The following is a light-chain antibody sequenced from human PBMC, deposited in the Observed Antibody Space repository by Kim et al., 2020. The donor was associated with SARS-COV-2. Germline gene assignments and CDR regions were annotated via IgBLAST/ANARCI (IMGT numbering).Light chain of an antibody. CDR1: QSVSNN. CDR2: GAS. CDR3: HQYNDWPPGDT. Sequence: SPGERATLSCRASQSVSNNLAWYRHKPGQPPRLLSYGASTRATGVPARFSGSGSGTDFTLTVSSLQSEDFAVYYCHQYNDWPPGDTFGQGTKLEI. V-gene: IGKV3-15*01. J-gene: IGKJ2*01.